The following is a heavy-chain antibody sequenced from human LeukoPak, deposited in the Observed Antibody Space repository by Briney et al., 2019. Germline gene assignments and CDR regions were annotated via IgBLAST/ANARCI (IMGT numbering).Heavy chain of an antibody. CDR3: ARARPYCTNGVCYIDY. CDR2: ISAYNGNT. J-gene: IGHJ4*02. Sequence: ASVKVSCKASGYTFTSYGISWVRQASGQGLEWMGWISAYNGNTNYAQKLQGRVTMTTDTSTSTAYMELRSPRSDDTAVYYCARARPYCTNGVCYIDYWGQGTLVTVSS. CDR1: GYTFTSYG. V-gene: IGHV1-18*01. D-gene: IGHD2-8*01.